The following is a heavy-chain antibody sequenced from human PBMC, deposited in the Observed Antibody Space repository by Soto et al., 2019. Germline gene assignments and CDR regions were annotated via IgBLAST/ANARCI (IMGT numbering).Heavy chain of an antibody. CDR3: ARELRGYSYAAFDY. CDR2: IWYDGSNK. CDR1: GFTFSSYG. D-gene: IGHD5-18*01. V-gene: IGHV3-33*01. Sequence: QVQLVESGGGVVQPGRSLRLSCAASGFTFSSYGMHWVRQAPGKGLEWVAVIWYDGSNKYYADSVKGRFTISRDNSKNTLYLQMNSLRAEDTAVYYCARELRGYSYAAFDYWGQGTLVTVSS. J-gene: IGHJ4*02.